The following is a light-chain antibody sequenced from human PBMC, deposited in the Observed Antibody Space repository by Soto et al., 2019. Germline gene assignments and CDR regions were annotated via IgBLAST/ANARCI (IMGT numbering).Light chain of an antibody. J-gene: IGKJ2*01. CDR1: QSVNNN. Sequence: EIILTQSPASLSVSPGERATLSCRASQSVNNNLAWYQQKPGQAPRLLIYGASTRATGIPGRFRGSGSGTEFTLTITSLQSEDFAVYFCQHYNNLPPDTFDQGTKLEIK. CDR2: GAS. CDR3: QHYNNLPPDT. V-gene: IGKV3-15*01.